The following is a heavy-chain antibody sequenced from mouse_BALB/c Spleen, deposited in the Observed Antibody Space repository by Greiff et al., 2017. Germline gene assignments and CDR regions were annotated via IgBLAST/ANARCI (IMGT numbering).Heavy chain of an antibody. Sequence: EVHLVESGGGLVKPGGSLKLSCAASGFTFTDYYMYWVRQTPEKRLEWVANISDGGSYTYYQDSVKGRFTISRNKAKNNLYLQMSSLKSEDTAVYCCARGAAWFAYWGQGTLVTVSA. CDR3: ARGAAWFAY. J-gene: IGHJ3*01. CDR1: GFTFTDYY. V-gene: IGHV5-4*02. CDR2: ISDGGSYT.